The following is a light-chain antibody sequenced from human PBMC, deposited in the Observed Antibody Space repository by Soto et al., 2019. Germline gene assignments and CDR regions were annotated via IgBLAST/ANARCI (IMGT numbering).Light chain of an antibody. CDR2: AAS. J-gene: IGKJ1*01. V-gene: IGKV1-39*01. CDR3: QQSYSTPWT. CDR1: QSISSY. Sequence: DIQMTQSPSSLSASGGGRVTITCRASQSISSYLNWYQQKPGKAPKLLIYAASSLQSGVPSRFSGSGSGTDFTLTISSLQPEDFATYYCQQSYSTPWTFGQGTKVDIK.